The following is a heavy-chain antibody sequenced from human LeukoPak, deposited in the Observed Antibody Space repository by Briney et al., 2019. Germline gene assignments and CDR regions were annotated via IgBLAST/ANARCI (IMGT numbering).Heavy chain of an antibody. CDR2: INPNSGGS. CDR1: VYTFTGYY. CDR3: ARGQGDFGEFVFDC. V-gene: IGHV1-2*02. J-gene: IGHJ4*02. Sequence: ASVKVSCKASVYTFTGYYMHWVRQAPGQALEWMGWINPNSGGSNSAQKFQGSVTMTRDTSITTAYMELSRLTSDDAAVYYCARGQGDFGEFVFDCWGQGTLVTVSS. D-gene: IGHD3-10*01.